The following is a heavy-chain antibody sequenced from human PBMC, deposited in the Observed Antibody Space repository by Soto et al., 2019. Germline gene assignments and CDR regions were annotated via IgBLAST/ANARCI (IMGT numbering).Heavy chain of an antibody. D-gene: IGHD5-12*01. V-gene: IGHV4-59*08. Sequence: QVQLQESGPGLVKPSESLSLTCTGSGASVSSNFWSWIRQPPGKGLEWIGYIYYSGSTDYNPSLKSRVTISVDTSKNQFSLKLSSVTAADTAVYYCASGRWLQLPTLWGQGTMVTVSS. CDR3: ASGRWLQLPTL. CDR2: IYYSGST. J-gene: IGHJ3*01. CDR1: GASVSSNF.